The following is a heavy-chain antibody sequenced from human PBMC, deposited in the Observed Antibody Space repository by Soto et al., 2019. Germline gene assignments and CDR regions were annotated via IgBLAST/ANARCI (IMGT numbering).Heavy chain of an antibody. Sequence: SETLSLTCTVSGGSISSSSYYWGWIRQPPGKGLEWIGSIYYSGSTYYNPSLKSRVTISVDTSKNQFSLKLSSVTAADTAVYYCARQAKDIVVVVDDYYYYYMDVWGKGTTVTVSS. J-gene: IGHJ6*03. D-gene: IGHD2-15*01. V-gene: IGHV4-39*01. CDR1: GGSISSSSYY. CDR3: ARQAKDIVVVVDDYYYYYMDV. CDR2: IYYSGST.